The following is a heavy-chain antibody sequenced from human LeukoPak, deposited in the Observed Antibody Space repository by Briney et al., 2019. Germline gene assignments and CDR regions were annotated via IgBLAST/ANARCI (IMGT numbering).Heavy chain of an antibody. CDR1: GYTFTSYD. Sequence: GASVKVSCKASGYTFTSYDINWLRQAAGQGLEWMGWMNPNNCNTGYPQKFQGRVTINRNTSINTAYIELNILRYEGTAGYSLPRGLGFRVPPRRFDYWGQGTLVTVSS. V-gene: IGHV1-8*01. CDR2: MNPNNCNT. D-gene: IGHD3-10*01. CDR3: PRGLGFRVPPRRFDY. J-gene: IGHJ4*02.